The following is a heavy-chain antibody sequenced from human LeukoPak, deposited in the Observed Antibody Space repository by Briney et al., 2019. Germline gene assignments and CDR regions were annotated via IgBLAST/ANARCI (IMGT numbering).Heavy chain of an antibody. CDR1: GFTVSSNY. D-gene: IGHD3-10*02. CDR2: IYSGGST. J-gene: IGHJ6*04. CDR3: AELGITMIGGV. Sequence: GGSLRLSCAASGFTVSSNYMNWVRQAPGKGLEWVSVIYSGGSTYYAASVKGRFTISRDNAKNSLYLQMNSLRAEDTAVYYCAELGITMIGGVWGKGTTVTISS. V-gene: IGHV3-53*01.